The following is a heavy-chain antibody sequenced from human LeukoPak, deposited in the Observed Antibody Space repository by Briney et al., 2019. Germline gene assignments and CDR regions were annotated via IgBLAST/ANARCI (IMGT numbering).Heavy chain of an antibody. D-gene: IGHD4-11*01. CDR3: AREDHSNYEY. CDR1: GFTFSSYW. Sequence: GGSLRLSCAASGFTFSSYWMSWVRQAPGKGLEWVASIKQDGTEKHYVDSVKGRFSISKDNAKNSLYLQMNSLRAEDTAVYYCAREDHSNYEYWGQGTLVTVSS. V-gene: IGHV3-7*03. CDR2: IKQDGTEK. J-gene: IGHJ4*02.